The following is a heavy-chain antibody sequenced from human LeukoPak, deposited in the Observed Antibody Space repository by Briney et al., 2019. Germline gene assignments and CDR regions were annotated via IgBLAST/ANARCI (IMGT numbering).Heavy chain of an antibody. J-gene: IGHJ4*02. CDR3: ARVYYDSSGYYRQPKSYFDY. V-gene: IGHV3-11*04. CDR1: GFTFSDYY. Sequence: PGGSLRLSCAASGFTFSDYYMSWIRQAPGKGLEWVSYISSSGSTIYYADSVKGRFTISRDNAKNSLYLQMNSLRAEDTAVYYCARVYYDSSGYYRQPKSYFDYWGQGTLVTVSS. CDR2: ISSSGSTI. D-gene: IGHD3-22*01.